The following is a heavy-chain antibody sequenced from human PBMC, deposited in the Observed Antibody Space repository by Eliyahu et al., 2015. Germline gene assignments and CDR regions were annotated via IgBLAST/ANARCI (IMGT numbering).Heavy chain of an antibody. CDR1: GYTFTSYG. CDR2: ISAYNGNT. D-gene: IGHD2-2*02. J-gene: IGHJ6*02. V-gene: IGHV1-18*01. CDR3: AREGGGCSSTSCYNYYYYGMDV. Sequence: QVQLVQSGAEVKKPGASVKVSCKASGYTFTSYGISWVRQAPGQGFEWMGWISAYNGNTNYAQKLQGRVTMTTDTSTSTAYMELRSLRSDDTAVYYCAREGGGCSSTSCYNYYYYGMDVWGQGTTVTVSS.